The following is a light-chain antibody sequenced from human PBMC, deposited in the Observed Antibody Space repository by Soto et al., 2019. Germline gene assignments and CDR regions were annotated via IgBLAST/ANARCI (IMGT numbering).Light chain of an antibody. V-gene: IGKV3-20*01. CDR3: QQYGSSPYT. Sequence: EIVLTQSPGTLSLSPGERATLSCRASQSVSSSYLAWHQQKPGQAPRLLIYDVSSRATGIPDRFSGSGSGTDFTLTISRLEPEDFAVYYCQQYGSSPYTFGQGTKLEIK. CDR2: DVS. J-gene: IGKJ2*01. CDR1: QSVSSSY.